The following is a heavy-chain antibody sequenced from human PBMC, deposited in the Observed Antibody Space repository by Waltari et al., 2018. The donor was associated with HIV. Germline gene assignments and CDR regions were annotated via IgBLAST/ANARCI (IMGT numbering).Heavy chain of an antibody. Sequence: QVQLQQWGAGLLKPSETLSLTCAVYGGSFSGYYCSWIRQPPGKGLEWIGEINHSGSTNYNPSLKSRVTISVDTSKNQFSLKLSSVTAADTAVYYCARGKDYGDYVWWFDPWGQGTLVTVSS. V-gene: IGHV4-34*01. J-gene: IGHJ5*02. CDR1: GGSFSGYY. CDR3: ARGKDYGDYVWWFDP. D-gene: IGHD4-17*01. CDR2: INHSGST.